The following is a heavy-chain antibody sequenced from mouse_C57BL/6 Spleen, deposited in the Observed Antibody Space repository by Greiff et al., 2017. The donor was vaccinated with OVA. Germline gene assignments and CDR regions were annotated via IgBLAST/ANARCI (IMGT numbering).Heavy chain of an antibody. CDR1: GYTFTSYW. CDR2: IDPSDSET. Sequence: QVQLQQPGAELVRPGSSVKLSCKASGYTFTSYWMHWVKQRPIQGLEWIGNIDPSDSETHYNQKFKDKATLTVDKSYSTAYMQLSSLTSEDSAVYYCARDLGGHLFDYWGQGTTLTVSS. V-gene: IGHV1-52*01. D-gene: IGHD4-1*01. J-gene: IGHJ2*01. CDR3: ARDLGGHLFDY.